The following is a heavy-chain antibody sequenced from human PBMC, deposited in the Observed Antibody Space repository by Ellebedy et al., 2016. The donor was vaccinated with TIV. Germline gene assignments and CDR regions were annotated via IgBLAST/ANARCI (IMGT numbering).Heavy chain of an antibody. CDR2: IYYSGST. V-gene: IGHV4-59*01. Sequence: MPSETLSLTCAVYGGSFSGYYWSWIRQPPGKGLEWIGYIYYSGSTNYNPSLKSRVTISVDTSKNQFSLKLSSVTAADTAVYYCARMYSSGWYGGWYFDLWGRGTLVTVSS. D-gene: IGHD6-19*01. CDR1: GGSFSGYY. CDR3: ARMYSSGWYGGWYFDL. J-gene: IGHJ2*01.